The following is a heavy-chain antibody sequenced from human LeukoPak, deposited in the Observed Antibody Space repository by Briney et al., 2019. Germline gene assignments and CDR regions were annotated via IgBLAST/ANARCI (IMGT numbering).Heavy chain of an antibody. V-gene: IGHV3-21*01. CDR3: ARPATGYCSSAGCHWDS. D-gene: IGHD2-2*01. CDR2: ISASSNFI. Sequence: KPGGSLRLSCAASGFTLSTHSMYWVRQAPGKGLEWVSSISASSNFIHYADSVRGRFTISRDNAKNSLYLQMNSLGAQDTAVYYCARPATGYCSSAGCHWDSWGQGTLVTVSS. CDR1: GFTLSTHS. J-gene: IGHJ4*02.